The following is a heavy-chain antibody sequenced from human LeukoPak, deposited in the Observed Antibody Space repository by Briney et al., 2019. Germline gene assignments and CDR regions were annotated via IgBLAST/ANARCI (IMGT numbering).Heavy chain of an antibody. V-gene: IGHV3-30*18. Sequence: GRSLRLSCAAFGFTFSSYGMHWVRQAPGKGLEWVAVISYDGSNKYYADSVKGRFTISRDNSKNTLYLQMNSLRAEDTAVYYCAKAASYDSSGYYIDYWGQGTLVTVSS. D-gene: IGHD3-22*01. CDR1: GFTFSSYG. CDR2: ISYDGSNK. CDR3: AKAASYDSSGYYIDY. J-gene: IGHJ4*02.